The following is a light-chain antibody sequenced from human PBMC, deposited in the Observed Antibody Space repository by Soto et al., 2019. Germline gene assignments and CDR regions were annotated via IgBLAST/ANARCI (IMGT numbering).Light chain of an antibody. CDR1: QSLVASDGNMY. CDR2: KVS. Sequence: EIVMTQTPLFLPVTLGQPASISCKSSQSLVASDGNMYLNWLHQRPGQPPRLLIYKVSKHFSGVPDRFSGSGAGTDFTLHISRVEAEDVGIYFCMQATQLRTFGQGTRLEI. V-gene: IGKV2-24*01. CDR3: MQATQLRT. J-gene: IGKJ5*01.